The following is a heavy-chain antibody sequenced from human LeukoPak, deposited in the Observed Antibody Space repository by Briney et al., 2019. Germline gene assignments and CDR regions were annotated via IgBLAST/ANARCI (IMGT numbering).Heavy chain of an antibody. D-gene: IGHD6-13*01. CDR2: ISGSGGST. J-gene: IGHJ4*02. V-gene: IGHV3-23*01. CDR3: ARGLAAAGLYFDY. Sequence: PGGSLRLSCAASGFTFSSYAMSWVRQAPGKGLEWVSAISGSGGSTYYADSVKGRFTISRDNSKNTLYLQMNSLRAEDTAVYYCARGLAAAGLYFDYWGQGTLVTVSS. CDR1: GFTFSSYA.